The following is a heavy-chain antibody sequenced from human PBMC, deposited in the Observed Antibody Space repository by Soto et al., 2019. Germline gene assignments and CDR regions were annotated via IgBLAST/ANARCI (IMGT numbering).Heavy chain of an antibody. J-gene: IGHJ4*02. D-gene: IGHD2-2*01. CDR1: GGSISSSSYY. Sequence: SETLSLTCTVSGGSISSSSYYWGWIRQPPGKGLEWIGSIYYSGSTYYNPSLKSRVTISVDTSKNQFSLKLSSVTAADTAVYYCARGKCSSTSCYVDYWGQGTLVTVSS. V-gene: IGHV4-39*07. CDR3: ARGKCSSTSCYVDY. CDR2: IYYSGST.